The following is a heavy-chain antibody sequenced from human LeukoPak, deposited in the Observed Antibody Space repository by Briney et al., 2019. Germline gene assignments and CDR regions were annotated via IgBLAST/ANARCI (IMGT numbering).Heavy chain of an antibody. CDR1: GGSISSGGFY. D-gene: IGHD2-8*01. Sequence: SETLSLTCIVSGGSISSGGFYWSWIRQHPGEGPEWIGYIYYSGTTYYNPSLKSRVTISVDTSTNQFSLRLSSMTAADTAVYYCARVWVNAGCYHFYMDVWGKGTTVTVSS. CDR3: ARVWVNAGCYHFYMDV. CDR2: IYYSGTT. V-gene: IGHV4-31*03. J-gene: IGHJ6*03.